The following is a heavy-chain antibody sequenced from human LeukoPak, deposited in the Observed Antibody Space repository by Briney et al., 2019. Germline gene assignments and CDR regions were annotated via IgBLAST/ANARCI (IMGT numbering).Heavy chain of an antibody. D-gene: IGHD2-2*01. J-gene: IGHJ3*02. V-gene: IGHV4-59*01. Sequence: SETLSLTCTVSGGSISSYYWSWIRQPPGKGLEWIGYIYYSGSTNYNPSLKSRVTISVDTSKNQFSLKLSSVTAADTAVYYRARERYCSSTSCYGHDAFDIWGQGTMVTVSS. CDR2: IYYSGST. CDR1: GGSISSYY. CDR3: ARERYCSSTSCYGHDAFDI.